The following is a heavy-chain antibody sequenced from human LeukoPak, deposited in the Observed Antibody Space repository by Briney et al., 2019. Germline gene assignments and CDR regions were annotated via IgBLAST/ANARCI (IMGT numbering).Heavy chain of an antibody. Sequence: GGSLRLSCAASGFTFSSYSMNWVRQAPGKGLEYVSYISSGSGTIYYADSVKGRFTISRDNAKNSLYLQMNSLRAEDTAVYYCATLGGGYYFDYWGQGTLVTVSS. D-gene: IGHD3-16*01. J-gene: IGHJ4*02. CDR2: ISSGSGTI. CDR1: GFTFSSYS. CDR3: ATLGGGYYFDY. V-gene: IGHV3-48*04.